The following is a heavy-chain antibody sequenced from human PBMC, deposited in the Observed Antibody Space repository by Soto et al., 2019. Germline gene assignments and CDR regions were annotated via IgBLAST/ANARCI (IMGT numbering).Heavy chain of an antibody. CDR2: IFYTGST. Sequence: PSETLSLTCSVSGGTINSGDYFWSWIRQPPGKGLEWIGSIFYTGSTYYSPSLKSRASMSMDTSKNVFSLRLRSLTAADTAVYFCARVKATLYRHYYFDYWGQGTPVTVSS. CDR3: ARVKATLYRHYYFDY. V-gene: IGHV4-30-4*01. J-gene: IGHJ4*02. CDR1: GGTINSGDYF. D-gene: IGHD5-12*01.